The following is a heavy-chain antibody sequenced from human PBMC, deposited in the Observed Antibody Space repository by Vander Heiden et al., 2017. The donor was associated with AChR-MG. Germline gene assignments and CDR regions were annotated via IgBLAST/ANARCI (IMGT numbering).Heavy chain of an antibody. Sequence: EVQLVESGGGLVQPGRSLRLSCAASGFTFDDYAMHWVRQAPGKGLEWVSGISWNSGSIGYADSVKGRFTISRDNAKNSLYLQMNSLRAEETALYYCAKDYYYGSGSSSGSAFDYWGQGTLVTVSS. V-gene: IGHV3-9*01. CDR1: GFTFDDYA. D-gene: IGHD3-10*01. CDR3: AKDYYYGSGSSSGSAFDY. J-gene: IGHJ4*02. CDR2: ISWNSGSI.